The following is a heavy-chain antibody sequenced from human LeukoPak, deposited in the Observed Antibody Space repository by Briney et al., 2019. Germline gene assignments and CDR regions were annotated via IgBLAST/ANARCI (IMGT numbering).Heavy chain of an antibody. CDR1: GGSIRSYF. V-gene: IGHV4-59*01. J-gene: IGHJ2*01. CDR2: MLYSGST. Sequence: SGTLSLTCTVSGGSIRSYFWSWIRQPPGKGLEWIGYMLYSGSTNYNPSLKSRVTISVDTSKNQFSLKLSSVTAADTAVYYCARGSDHYDSSGYRYFDLWGRGTLATVSS. D-gene: IGHD3-22*01. CDR3: ARGSDHYDSSGYRYFDL.